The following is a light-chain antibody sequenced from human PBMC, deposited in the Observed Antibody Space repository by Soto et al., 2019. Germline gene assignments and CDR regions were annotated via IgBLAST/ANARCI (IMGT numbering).Light chain of an antibody. Sequence: QSALTQPASVSGSPGQSITISCTGTSRDVGGYNYVSWYQQHPGKAPKLMIYEVSNRPSGVSNRFSGSKSGNTASLTISGLQAEDEADYYCGSYTSSSTLVVFGTGTKVTVL. CDR2: EVS. CDR1: SRDVGGYNY. CDR3: GSYTSSSTLVV. V-gene: IGLV2-14*01. J-gene: IGLJ1*01.